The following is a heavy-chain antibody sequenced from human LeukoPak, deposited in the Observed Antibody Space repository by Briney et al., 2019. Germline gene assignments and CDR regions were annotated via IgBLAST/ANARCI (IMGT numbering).Heavy chain of an antibody. CDR1: GFTFSISD. J-gene: IGHJ5*02. V-gene: IGHV3-21*01. Sequence: GRSLRLSCAASGFTFSISDMIWARQAPGVGLEWVSTITSDSRYRYYADSEKGRFTVSRDNAKNSLSLQMNSLRVEDTAVYYCARNFTSWGQGTLVTVSS. CDR3: ARNFTS. CDR2: ITSDSRYR.